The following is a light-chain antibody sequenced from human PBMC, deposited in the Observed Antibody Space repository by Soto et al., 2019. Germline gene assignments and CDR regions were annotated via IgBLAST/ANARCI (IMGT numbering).Light chain of an antibody. CDR1: RSNIGSNT. Sequence: VLTQPPSVSGTPGQRVTISCSGSRSNIGSNTVNWYQDLPGTAPKLLVYDNHHRPSGVPDRFSGSKSGTSASLAISGLQSEDEAEYYCAAWDDSLNAFYVLGTGTKVTVL. CDR3: AAWDDSLNAFYV. J-gene: IGLJ1*01. CDR2: DNH. V-gene: IGLV1-44*01.